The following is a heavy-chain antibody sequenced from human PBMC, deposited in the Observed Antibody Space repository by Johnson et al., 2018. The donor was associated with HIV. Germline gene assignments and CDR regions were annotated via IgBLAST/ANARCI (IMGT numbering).Heavy chain of an antibody. Sequence: QVQLVESGGGLVQPGGSLRLSCAASGFSVRTNYMSWVRQAPGKGLEWVAFIRYDGSNKYYADSVKGRFTIARDNSKNTLYLQMDSLRAEDTARYYGASSSLSWGVDAFVIWGKGTMVTVSS. CDR2: IRYDGSNK. V-gene: IGHV3-30*02. CDR1: GFSVRTNY. D-gene: IGHD3-16*01. CDR3: ASSSLSWGVDAFVI. J-gene: IGHJ3*02.